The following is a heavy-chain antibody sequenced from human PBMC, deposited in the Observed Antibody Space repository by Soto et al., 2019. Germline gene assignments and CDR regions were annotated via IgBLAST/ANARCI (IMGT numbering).Heavy chain of an antibody. CDR2: VSTGGDT. CDR3: AKTLLSGGDARYLDY. D-gene: IGHD3-16*01. Sequence: EVQLLDSGGGLVQPGGSLRLSCVASGITLSTSAMSWVRQAPGKGLEWVSVVSTGGDTYYADSVKGGFTISRDSSKNTLYLHMSSLTAEDTAVYYCAKTLLSGGDARYLDYWGQGTLVTVSS. J-gene: IGHJ4*02. V-gene: IGHV3-23*01. CDR1: GITLSTSA.